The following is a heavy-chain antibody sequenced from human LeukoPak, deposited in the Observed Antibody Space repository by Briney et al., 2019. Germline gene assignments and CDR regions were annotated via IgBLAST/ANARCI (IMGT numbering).Heavy chain of an antibody. D-gene: IGHD4-11*01. CDR2: IYYSGST. CDR1: GGSISSYY. Sequence: SETLSLTCTVSGGSISSYYWSWIRQPPGKGLEWIGYIYYSGSTKYNPSLKSRVTISVDTSKNQFSLFLKSISAADTAVYYCARSDHSDSLDAFDIWGPGTLVTVSS. V-gene: IGHV4-59*08. J-gene: IGHJ3*02. CDR3: ARSDHSDSLDAFDI.